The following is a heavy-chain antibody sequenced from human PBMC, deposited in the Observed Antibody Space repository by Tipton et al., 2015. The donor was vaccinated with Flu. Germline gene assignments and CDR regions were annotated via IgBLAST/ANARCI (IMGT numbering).Heavy chain of an antibody. Sequence: LRLSCTVSSGSIRSTNYFCAWIRQPPGKRLELIGSIYPSGTTYYNPSLKSRVTISVDTSKSQFSLMLRSVTAADTAVYYCARLSYYVVDLKNFYFDYWGQGALVTVSS. CDR2: IYPSGTT. J-gene: IGHJ4*02. V-gene: IGHV4-39*01. D-gene: IGHD3-16*01. CDR3: ARLSYYVVDLKNFYFDY. CDR1: SGSIRSTNYF.